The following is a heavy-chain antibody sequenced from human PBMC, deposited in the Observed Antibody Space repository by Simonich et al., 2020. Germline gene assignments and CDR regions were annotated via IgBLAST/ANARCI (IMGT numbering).Heavy chain of an antibody. D-gene: IGHD6-13*01. CDR1: GGSISSSGYY. CDR3: ARHAGFAFDI. CDR2: IYYSRSP. Sequence: QLQLQESGPGLVKPSETLSLTCTVSGGSISSSGYYWGWIRQPPGKGLEWIGSIYYSRSPYNNPALKSRVTISVDTSKNQFSLKLSSVTAADTAVYYCARHAGFAFDIWGQGTMVTVSS. J-gene: IGHJ3*02. V-gene: IGHV4-39*01.